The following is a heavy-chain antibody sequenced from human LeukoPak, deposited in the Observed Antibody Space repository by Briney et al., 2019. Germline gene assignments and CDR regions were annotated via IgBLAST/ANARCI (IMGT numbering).Heavy chain of an antibody. CDR1: GYTFTSYD. D-gene: IGHD5-12*01. V-gene: IGHV1-8*02. Sequence: GASVKVSCKASGYTFTSYDINWVRQATGQGPEWMGWMNPNSGNTGYAQKFQGRVTITRNTSISTASMELSSLRSEDTAVYYCARGPRGYDSYYMDVWGKGTTVTVSS. J-gene: IGHJ6*03. CDR2: MNPNSGNT. CDR3: ARGPRGYDSYYMDV.